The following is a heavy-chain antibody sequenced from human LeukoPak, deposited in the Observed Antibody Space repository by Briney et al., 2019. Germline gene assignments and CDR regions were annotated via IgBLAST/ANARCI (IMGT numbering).Heavy chain of an antibody. J-gene: IGHJ4*02. CDR3: ARRGSMVRGFDY. D-gene: IGHD3-10*01. V-gene: IGHV4-34*01. CDR2: INHSGST. Sequence: SETLSLTCAVYGDSFSGYYWTWIRQPPGKGLEWIGEINHSGSTNYNPSLKSRVTMSVDTSKNQFSLKLSSVTAADTAVYYCARRGSMVRGFDYWGQGTLVTVSS. CDR1: GDSFSGYY.